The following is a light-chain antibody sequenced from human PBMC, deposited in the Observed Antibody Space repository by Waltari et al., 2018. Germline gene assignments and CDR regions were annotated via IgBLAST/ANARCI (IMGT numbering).Light chain of an antibody. CDR2: WAS. CDR3: QQYYSGPRT. Sequence: DIVMTQSPDPLAVSLGERATINCKSSQSVLYSSNDKNYLAWYQQKPRQPPRLLIYWASTRESGVPDGFSGSGSGTDFTLTISSLQAEEVAVYYCQQYYSGPRTFGEGTKVEIK. V-gene: IGKV4-1*01. CDR1: QSVLYSSNDKNY. J-gene: IGKJ1*01.